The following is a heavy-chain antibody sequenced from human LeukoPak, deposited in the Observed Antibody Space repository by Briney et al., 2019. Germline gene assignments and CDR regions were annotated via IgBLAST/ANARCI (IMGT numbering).Heavy chain of an antibody. CDR2: VKSKSDGGTT. CDR1: AFTVSGNY. Sequence: MSGGSLRLSCTPSAFTVSGNYMSWVRQTPGKGLEWLGRVKSKSDGGTTDYAAPVKGRFTISRDDSKSTVYLQMDSLKTGDTAVYYCTTLGANGPWGQGTLVTVSS. V-gene: IGHV3-15*01. D-gene: IGHD1-26*01. CDR3: TTLGANGP. J-gene: IGHJ5*02.